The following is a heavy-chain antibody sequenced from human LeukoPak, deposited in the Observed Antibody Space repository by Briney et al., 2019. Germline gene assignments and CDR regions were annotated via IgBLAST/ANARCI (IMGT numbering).Heavy chain of an antibody. J-gene: IGHJ4*02. Sequence: GASVKVSCKASGYTFTDYYIHWVRQAPGRGLEWMGWINPKSGGTHYAQKFQGRVTMTRDTSISTAYMELSRLRSDDTAVYYCARETVYYDILTGHRLVDYWGQGTLVTVSS. D-gene: IGHD3-9*01. CDR1: GYTFTDYY. CDR2: INPKSGGT. V-gene: IGHV1-2*02. CDR3: ARETVYYDILTGHRLVDY.